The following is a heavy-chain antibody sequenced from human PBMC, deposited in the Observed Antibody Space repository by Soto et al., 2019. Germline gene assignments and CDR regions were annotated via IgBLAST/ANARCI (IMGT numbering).Heavy chain of an antibody. D-gene: IGHD6-13*01. CDR3: ARGLPRRTLAAARMFGGVSGGWFDP. V-gene: IGHV4-34*01. CDR2: INHSGSA. Sequence: SETLSLTCAVYGGSFSSYHWTWIRQPPGKGLEWIGEINHSGSANYNPSLKSRVTMSGDTSKNQFSLKLASVIAADTAVYYCARGLPRRTLAAARMFGGVSGGWFDPWGQGTLVTVPQ. CDR1: GGSFSSYH. J-gene: IGHJ5*02.